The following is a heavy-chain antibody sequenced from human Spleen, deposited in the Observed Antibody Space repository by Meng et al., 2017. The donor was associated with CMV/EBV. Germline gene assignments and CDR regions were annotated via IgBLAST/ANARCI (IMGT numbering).Heavy chain of an antibody. CDR1: GFTVSNYY. CDR3: ARPHCRSTKCYAFDI. D-gene: IGHD2-2*01. V-gene: IGHV3-53*01. Sequence: GESLKISCAASGFTVSNYYMSWVRQAPGKGLEWVSVIYSGGGTNYADSLKGRFTVSRDTSKNTLYLQMAGLRAEDTAVYYCARPHCRSTKCYAFDIWGQGTMVTVSS. J-gene: IGHJ3*02. CDR2: IYSGGGT.